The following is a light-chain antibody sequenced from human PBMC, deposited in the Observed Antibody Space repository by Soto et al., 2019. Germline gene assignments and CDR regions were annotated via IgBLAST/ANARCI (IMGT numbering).Light chain of an antibody. V-gene: IGLV1-44*01. J-gene: IGLJ1*01. Sequence: QPVLTQPPSASGTPGQGVPISCSGITSNIGSNTVNWYQQLPGTAPKLLIYNNNQRPSGVPDRFSGSKSGTSASLAIGGLQSEDEADYYCAAWDDSLNGYVLGTGTKLTVL. CDR2: NNN. CDR1: TSNIGSNT. CDR3: AAWDDSLNGYV.